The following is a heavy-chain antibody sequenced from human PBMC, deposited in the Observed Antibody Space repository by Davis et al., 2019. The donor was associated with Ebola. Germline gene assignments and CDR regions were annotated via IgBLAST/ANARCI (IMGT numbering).Heavy chain of an antibody. CDR1: GFTFTSSA. D-gene: IGHD4-23*01. CDR2: IVVGSGNT. Sequence: SVKVSCKASGFTFTSSAVQWVRQARGQRLEWIGWIVVGSGNTNYAQKFQERVTITRDMSTSTAYMELSSLRSEDTAVYYCAAAVLSVDGQRQGFNYWGQGTLVTVSS. J-gene: IGHJ4*02. CDR3: AAAVLSVDGQRQGFNY. V-gene: IGHV1-58*01.